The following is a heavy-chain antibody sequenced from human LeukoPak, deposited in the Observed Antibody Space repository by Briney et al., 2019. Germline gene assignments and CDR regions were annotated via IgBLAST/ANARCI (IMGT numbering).Heavy chain of an antibody. CDR1: GFTFSSYV. J-gene: IGHJ4*02. Sequence: SGGSLRLSCAASGFTFSSYVMNWVRQAPGKGLEWVSAISGSGGSTYYADSVKGRFTISRDNSKKTLYLQMNSLRAEDTAVYYCAKDDSGWRPLGFDYWGQGTLVTVSS. CDR3: AKDDSGWRPLGFDY. CDR2: ISGSGGST. D-gene: IGHD6-19*01. V-gene: IGHV3-23*01.